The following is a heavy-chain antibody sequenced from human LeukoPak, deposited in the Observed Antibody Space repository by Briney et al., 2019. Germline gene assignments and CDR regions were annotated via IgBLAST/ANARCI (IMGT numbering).Heavy chain of an antibody. CDR3: ARDEARFDY. V-gene: IGHV4-34*01. J-gene: IGHJ4*02. D-gene: IGHD1-26*01. CDR1: GGSFSGYY. CDR2: INHSGST. Sequence: PSETLSLTCAVYGGSFSGYYWSWIRQPPGKGLEWIGEINHSGSTNYNPSFKSRVTISVDTSKNQFSLKLSSVTAADTAVYYCARDEARFDYWGQGTLVTVSS.